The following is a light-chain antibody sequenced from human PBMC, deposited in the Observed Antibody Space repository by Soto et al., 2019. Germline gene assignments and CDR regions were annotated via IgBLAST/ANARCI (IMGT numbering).Light chain of an antibody. V-gene: IGKV1-5*03. CDR1: QSISVW. CDR3: QHYNSYPPT. CDR2: KAS. Sequence: DIQMTQSPSTLSASVGDRVTITCRASQSISVWLAWYQQKAGKAPNLLIYKASRLESGVPSRFSGSGSETEFTLTISGLQPGDSATYYCQHYNSYPPTFGQGTKVEVK. J-gene: IGKJ1*01.